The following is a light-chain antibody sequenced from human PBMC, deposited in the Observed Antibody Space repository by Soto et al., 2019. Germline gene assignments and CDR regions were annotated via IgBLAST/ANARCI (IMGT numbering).Light chain of an antibody. CDR3: ASYTTISTYV. CDR2: DVT. V-gene: IGLV2-14*01. J-gene: IGLJ1*01. CDR1: SSDVGAYNY. Sequence: QSALTQPASVSGPPGQSITISCTGTSSDVGAYNYVSWYQHHPGKAPRLVIYDVTNRPSGISDRFSGSKSGNTAPLTISGLLAEDEADYYCASYTTISTYVFGTGTKVTVL.